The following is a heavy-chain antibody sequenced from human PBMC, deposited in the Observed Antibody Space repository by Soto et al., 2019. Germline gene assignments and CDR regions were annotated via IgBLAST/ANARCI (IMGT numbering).Heavy chain of an antibody. D-gene: IGHD6-19*01. J-gene: IGHJ4*02. CDR3: ARGRYSSDWYVDY. CDR1: GGYISSYY. CDR2: IYYSGST. Sequence: SETLSLTCTVAGGYISSYYWSWVRKPPGKGLEWIAYIYYSGSTNYNPSLKSRVTISVDTSKNQFSLKLSSVTAADTAVYYCARGRYSSDWYVDYWGQGTLVTVSS. V-gene: IGHV4-59*01.